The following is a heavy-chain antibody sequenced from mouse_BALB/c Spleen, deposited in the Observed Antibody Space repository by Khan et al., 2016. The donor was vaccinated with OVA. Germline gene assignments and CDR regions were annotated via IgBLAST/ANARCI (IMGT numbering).Heavy chain of an antibody. CDR1: GYSITSEYT. J-gene: IGHJ3*01. Sequence: EVMLVESGPGLVKPSQSLSLTCTVTGYSITSEYTWNWIRQFPGNKLEWMGFISYSGNTRYNPSLKSRISITRDTSKNQFFLQLNSVTSEDTATYYCARKDYYDYDPFPYWGRGTLVTVSA. D-gene: IGHD2-4*01. CDR2: ISYSGNT. CDR3: ARKDYYDYDPFPY. V-gene: IGHV3-2*02.